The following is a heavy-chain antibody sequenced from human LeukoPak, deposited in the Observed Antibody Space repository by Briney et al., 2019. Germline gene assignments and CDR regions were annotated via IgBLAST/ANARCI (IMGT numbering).Heavy chain of an antibody. J-gene: IGHJ4*02. V-gene: IGHV3-23*01. CDR1: EFTFSTYA. CDR3: AKGGGIMITFGGVIVKNYFDY. CDR2: ISGSGGST. D-gene: IGHD3-16*02. Sequence: GGSLRLSCAASEFTFSTYAMSWVRQAPGKGLEWVSAISGSGGSTYYADSVKGRFTISRDNSKNTLYLQMNSLRAEDTAVYYCAKGGGIMITFGGVIVKNYFDYWGQGTLVTVSS.